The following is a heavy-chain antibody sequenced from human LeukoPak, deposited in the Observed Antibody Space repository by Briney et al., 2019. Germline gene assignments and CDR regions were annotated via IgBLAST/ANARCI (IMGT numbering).Heavy chain of an antibody. V-gene: IGHV3-7*01. CDR1: GFTFSSYW. CDR3: ARGIITGVDYFDY. J-gene: IGHJ4*02. CDR2: IKQDGSEK. D-gene: IGHD7-27*01. Sequence: PGGSLRLSCAASGFTFSSYWMTWVRQAPGKGREWVANIKQDGSEKYYVDSVKGRFTISRDNAKNSLYLQMNSLRAEDTAVYYCARGIITGVDYFDYWGRGTLVTVSS.